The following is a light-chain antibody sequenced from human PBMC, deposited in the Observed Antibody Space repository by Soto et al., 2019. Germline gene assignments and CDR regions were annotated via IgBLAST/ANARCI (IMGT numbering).Light chain of an antibody. J-gene: IGLJ2*01. CDR3: QTWGTGIVV. Sequence: QSVLTQSPSASASLGPSVKLTFTLSSGHSSYAIAWHQQQPEKGPRYWMKLNSDGSHTKGDGIPDRFSGSSSGAERYRTISSLLSEDEADYYCQTWGTGIVVFGGATKLTVL. CDR2: LNSDGSH. V-gene: IGLV4-69*01. CDR1: SGHSSYA.